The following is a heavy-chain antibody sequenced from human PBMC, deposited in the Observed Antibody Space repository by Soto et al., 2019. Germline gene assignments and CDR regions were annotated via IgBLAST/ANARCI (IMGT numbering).Heavy chain of an antibody. V-gene: IGHV3-23*01. CDR3: AKADVDPALVTFLYYYYGMDV. CDR1: GVTFSSYA. J-gene: IGHJ6*02. D-gene: IGHD5-18*01. Sequence: PGGSLRLSCAASGVTFSSYAMSWVRQAPGKGLEWVSAISGSGGSTYYADSVKGRFTISRDNSKNTLYLQMNSLRAEDTAVYYCAKADVDPALVTFLYYYYGMDVWGQGTTVTVSS. CDR2: ISGSGGST.